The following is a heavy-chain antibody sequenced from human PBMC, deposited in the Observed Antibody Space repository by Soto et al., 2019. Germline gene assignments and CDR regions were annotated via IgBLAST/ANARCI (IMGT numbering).Heavy chain of an antibody. CDR2: ISYDGSNK. J-gene: IGHJ4*02. D-gene: IGHD5-18*01. CDR1: GFTFSSYA. CDR3: ARDRPPVDTAMVLDY. Sequence: QVQLVESGGGVVQPGRSLRLSCAASGFTFSSYAMHWVRQAPGKGLEWVAVISYDGSNKYYADSVKGRFTISRDNSKNTLYLQMNSLRAEDTAAYYCARDRPPVDTAMVLDYWGQGTLVTVSS. V-gene: IGHV3-30-3*01.